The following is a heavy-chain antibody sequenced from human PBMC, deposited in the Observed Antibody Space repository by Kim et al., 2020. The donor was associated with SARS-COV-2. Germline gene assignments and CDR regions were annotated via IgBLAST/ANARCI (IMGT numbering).Heavy chain of an antibody. V-gene: IGHV3-7*01. CDR3: ARSLPRTFGRTYYGMDV. D-gene: IGHD3-10*01. CDR1: GFTFSSYW. CDR2: IKQDGSEK. J-gene: IGHJ6*02. Sequence: GGSLRLSCAASGFTFSSYWMSWVRQAPGKGLEWVANIKQDGSEKYYVDSVKGRFTISRDNAKNSLYLQMNSLRAEDTAVYYCARSLPRTFGRTYYGMDVWGQGTTVTVSS.